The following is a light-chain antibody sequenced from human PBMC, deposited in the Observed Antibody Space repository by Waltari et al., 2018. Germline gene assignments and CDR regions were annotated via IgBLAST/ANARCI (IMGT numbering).Light chain of an antibody. CDR1: QSVSSN. V-gene: IGKV3-15*01. CDR3: QQYNNWPGT. CDR2: GAS. Sequence: IVMTQSPATLSVSPGERATLSCRASQSVSSNLAWYQQKPGQAPRLLIYGASTRATGIPARFTGSGSGTEFTLTISSMQSEDIAVYYCQQYNNWPGTFGQGTKVEIK. J-gene: IGKJ1*01.